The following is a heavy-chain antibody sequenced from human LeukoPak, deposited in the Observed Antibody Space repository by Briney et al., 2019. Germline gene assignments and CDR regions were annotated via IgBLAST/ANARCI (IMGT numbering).Heavy chain of an antibody. V-gene: IGHV1-46*01. CDR2: INPSGGST. CDR3: ARVNSVYCSGGSCYEGYYYYYYMDV. D-gene: IGHD2-15*01. Sequence: ASVKVSCKASGYTFTSYYMHWVRQAPGQGLEWMGIINPSGGSTSYAQKFQGRVTMTRDMSTSTVYMELSSLRSEDTAVYYCARVNSVYCSGGSCYEGYYYYYYMDVWGKGTTVTVSS. CDR1: GYTFTSYY. J-gene: IGHJ6*03.